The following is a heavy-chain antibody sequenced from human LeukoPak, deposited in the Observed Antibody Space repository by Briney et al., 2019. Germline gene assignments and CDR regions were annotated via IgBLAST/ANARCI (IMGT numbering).Heavy chain of an antibody. D-gene: IGHD5-18*01. J-gene: IGHJ3*02. V-gene: IGHV1-2*02. CDR1: GYTFTGYY. CDR3: ARVNTATVIDAFDI. Sequence: ASVKVSCKASGYTFTGYYMHWVRQAPGQGLEWMGWMNPNSGGTKNAQQFQGRVTMTRDTSISTAYMELSSLRSDDTAMYYCARVNTATVIDAFDIWGQGTVVTVS. CDR2: MNPNSGGT.